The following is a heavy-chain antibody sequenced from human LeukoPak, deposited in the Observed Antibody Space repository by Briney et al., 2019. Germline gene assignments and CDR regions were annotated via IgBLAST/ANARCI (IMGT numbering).Heavy chain of an antibody. Sequence: GGSLRLSCAASGFTFSSYGMHWVRQAPGKGLEWVAVIWYDGSNKYYADSVKGRFTISRDNSKNTLYLQMNSLRAEDTAVYYRARGGGYCSSTSCPPFDYWGQGTLVTVSS. V-gene: IGHV3-33*01. J-gene: IGHJ4*02. CDR2: IWYDGSNK. CDR3: ARGGGYCSSTSCPPFDY. D-gene: IGHD2-2*01. CDR1: GFTFSSYG.